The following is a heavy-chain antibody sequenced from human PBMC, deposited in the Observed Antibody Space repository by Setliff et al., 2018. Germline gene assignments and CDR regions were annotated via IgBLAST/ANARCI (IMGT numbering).Heavy chain of an antibody. CDR1: GGSISSYY. J-gene: IGHJ6*03. D-gene: IGHD3-10*01. CDR2: IINSGST. CDR3: ARHKSNGSGSYPSLYMDV. Sequence: PSETLSLTCTVSGGSISSYYWGWIRQSPGKGLEWIGTIINSGSTYYNPSLKSRLIISVDAPDNQFSVKLSSVTAADTAVYYCARHKSNGSGSYPSLYMDVWGKGIMVTVSS. V-gene: IGHV4-39*01.